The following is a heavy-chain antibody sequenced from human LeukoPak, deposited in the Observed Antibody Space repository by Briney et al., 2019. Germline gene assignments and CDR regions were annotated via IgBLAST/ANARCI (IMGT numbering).Heavy chain of an antibody. CDR3: AKDKSYDFWSGYSSSNAFDI. V-gene: IGHV3-23*01. D-gene: IGHD3-3*01. CDR1: GFTFSSYA. J-gene: IGHJ3*02. Sequence: GGSLRLSCAASGFTFSSYAMSWVRQAPGKGLEWVSAISGSGGSTYYADSVKGRFTISRDNSKNTLYLQMNSLRAEDTAVYYCAKDKSYDFWSGYSSSNAFDIWGQVTMVTVSS. CDR2: ISGSGGST.